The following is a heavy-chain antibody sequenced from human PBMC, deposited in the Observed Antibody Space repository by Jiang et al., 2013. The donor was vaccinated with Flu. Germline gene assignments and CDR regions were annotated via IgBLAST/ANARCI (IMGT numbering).Heavy chain of an antibody. J-gene: IGHJ3*02. CDR2: VYWDDDK. Sequence: TLTLTCTLSGTSLTTPGMGIAWVRQPPGKALEWLALVYWDDDKRYNPSLKNRLILTRDTSKNQVVLTLTYMDPVDTASYYCARTYHDDSTGYYRDDALDIWGQGKLVSVSS. CDR1: GTSLTTPGMG. CDR3: ARTYHDDSTGYYRDDALDI. D-gene: IGHD3-9*01. V-gene: IGHV2-5*02.